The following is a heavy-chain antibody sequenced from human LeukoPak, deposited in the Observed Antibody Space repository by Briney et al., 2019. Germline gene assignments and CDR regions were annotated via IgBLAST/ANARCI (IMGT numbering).Heavy chain of an antibody. CDR3: AKVESNTWYGSLDY. Sequence: GGSLRLSCVASGFTLRNYVISWVRQAPGKGLEWVSGISGSGDSTYYADSVKGRFTISRDNSKNTLFLEMNSLRAEDTAIYYCAKVESNTWYGSLDYWGQGTLVTVSS. D-gene: IGHD6-13*01. CDR2: ISGSGDST. V-gene: IGHV3-23*01. J-gene: IGHJ4*02. CDR1: GFTLRNYV.